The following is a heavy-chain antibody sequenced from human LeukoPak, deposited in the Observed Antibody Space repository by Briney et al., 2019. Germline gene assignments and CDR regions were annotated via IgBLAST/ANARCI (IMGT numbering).Heavy chain of an antibody. CDR2: ISYDGSKK. CDR3: AKDLNPITSAFDY. D-gene: IGHD2-2*01. V-gene: IGHV3-30-3*01. Sequence: GGSLRLSCAASGFTFSSYAMHWVRQAPGKGLEWVAVISYDGSKKYNADSVKGRFTISRDNSKNTLYLQMNSLRAEDTAVYYCAKDLNPITSAFDYWGQGTLVTVSS. CDR1: GFTFSSYA. J-gene: IGHJ4*02.